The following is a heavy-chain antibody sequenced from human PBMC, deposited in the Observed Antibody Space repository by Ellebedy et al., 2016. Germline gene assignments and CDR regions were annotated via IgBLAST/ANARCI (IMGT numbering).Heavy chain of an antibody. CDR1: GGSISGYY. D-gene: IGHD3-16*01. CDR2: VYYSGSI. Sequence: GSLRLXCNVSGGSISGYYWTWIRQPAGKGLEWIGHVYYSGSINENPSLKGRVTMSVDTSKRQFSLKLSSVTAADTAVYFCARDNVKITAFDSWGPGTPVTVSS. J-gene: IGHJ4*02. V-gene: IGHV4-4*07. CDR3: ARDNVKITAFDS.